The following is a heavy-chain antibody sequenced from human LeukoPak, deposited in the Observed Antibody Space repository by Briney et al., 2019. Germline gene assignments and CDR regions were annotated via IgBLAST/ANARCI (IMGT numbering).Heavy chain of an antibody. J-gene: IGHJ6*03. V-gene: IGHV1-2*02. Sequence: ASVKVFCKASGYTFTGYYMHWVRQAPGQGLEWMGWINPNSGGTNYAQKFQGRVTMTRDTSISTAYMEMSRLRSDDTAVYYCAIGTTVTTGGYYYMDVWGKGTTVTVSS. CDR2: INPNSGGT. CDR3: AIGTTVTTGGYYYMDV. D-gene: IGHD4-11*01. CDR1: GYTFTGYY.